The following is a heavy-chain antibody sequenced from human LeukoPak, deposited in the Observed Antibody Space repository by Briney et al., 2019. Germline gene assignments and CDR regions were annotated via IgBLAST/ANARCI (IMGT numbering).Heavy chain of an antibody. CDR2: ITGTADNT. D-gene: IGHD6-13*01. CDR3: ARAGYSSSWYGVS. V-gene: IGHV3-23*01. CDR1: GFAFSTNV. J-gene: IGHJ5*02. Sequence: PGGSLRLSCVASGFAFSTNVMSWVRQAPGKGLECVAAITGTADNTYCADSVKGRFTISRDNAKNSLYLQMNSLRADDTALYYCARAGYSSSWYGVSWGQGTLVTVSS.